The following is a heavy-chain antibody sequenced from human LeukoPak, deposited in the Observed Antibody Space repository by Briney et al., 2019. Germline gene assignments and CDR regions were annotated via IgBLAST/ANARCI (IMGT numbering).Heavy chain of an antibody. CDR1: GGSISSSSYY. Sequence: SETLSLICTVSGGSISSSSYYWGWIRQPPGKGLEWIGSIYYSGSTYYNSSLKSRVIISMDTSKNQFSLMLSSVTATDTAVYYCARGLSFEAYDIWGQGTMVTVSS. J-gene: IGHJ3*02. CDR3: ARGLSFEAYDI. V-gene: IGHV4-39*01. CDR2: IYYSGST. D-gene: IGHD2-21*01.